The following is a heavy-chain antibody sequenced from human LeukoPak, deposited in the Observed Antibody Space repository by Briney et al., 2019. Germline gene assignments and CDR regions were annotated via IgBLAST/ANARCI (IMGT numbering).Heavy chain of an antibody. J-gene: IGHJ6*02. D-gene: IGHD3/OR15-3a*01. CDR3: ARVRTLWTYYGMDV. Sequence: GRSLRLSCAASGFTFDDYAMHWVREAPGKGLEWVANIKEDESEKYYVDSVKGRFTISRDNAKNSLYLQMNSLRAEDTAMYYCARVRTLWTYYGMDVWGQGTTVTVSS. CDR2: IKEDESEK. V-gene: IGHV3-7*01. CDR1: GFTFDDYA.